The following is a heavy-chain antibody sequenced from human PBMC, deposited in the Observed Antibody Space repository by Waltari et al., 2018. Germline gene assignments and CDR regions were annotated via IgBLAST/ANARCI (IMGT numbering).Heavy chain of an antibody. CDR1: GGSVTSRGSY. D-gene: IGHD6-19*01. CDR3: ARHVIAVAGMFDH. CDR2: IYYSGST. V-gene: IGHV4-39*01. Sequence: QPQLQESGPGLVKPSATLSLTCSGSGGSVTSRGSYWGWIRQPPGKGLEWIGSIYYSGSTYYNPSLKSRVSMSVDTSRNQFSLRLTSVTAADTAVYSCARHVIAVAGMFDHWGLGTLVTVSS. J-gene: IGHJ4*02.